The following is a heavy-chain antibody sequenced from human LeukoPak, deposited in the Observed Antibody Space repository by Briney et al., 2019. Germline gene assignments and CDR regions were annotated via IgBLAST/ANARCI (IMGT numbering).Heavy chain of an antibody. J-gene: IGHJ5*02. Sequence: SSETLSLTCAVSGGSISSGGYSWSWIRQPPGKGLEWIGYIYHSGSTYYNPSLKSRVTISVDTSKNQFSLKLSSVTAADTAVYYCARGVDRQNWFDPWGQGTLVTVSS. CDR3: ARGVDRQNWFDP. CDR2: IYHSGST. D-gene: IGHD2-15*01. V-gene: IGHV4-30-2*01. CDR1: GGSISSGGYS.